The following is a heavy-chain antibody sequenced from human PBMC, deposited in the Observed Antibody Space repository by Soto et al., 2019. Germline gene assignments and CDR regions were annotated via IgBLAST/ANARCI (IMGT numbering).Heavy chain of an antibody. D-gene: IGHD5-18*01. J-gene: IGHJ4*02. CDR2: ISSSRSYI. Sequence: EVQLVESGGGLVKPGGSLRLSCAASGFTFSSYSMNWVRQAPGKGLEWVSSISSSRSYIYYADSVKGRFTISRDNAKNSLYLQMNSLRAEDTAVYYCARDRHSYGSFQGDYWGQGTLVTVSS. V-gene: IGHV3-21*01. CDR1: GFTFSSYS. CDR3: ARDRHSYGSFQGDY.